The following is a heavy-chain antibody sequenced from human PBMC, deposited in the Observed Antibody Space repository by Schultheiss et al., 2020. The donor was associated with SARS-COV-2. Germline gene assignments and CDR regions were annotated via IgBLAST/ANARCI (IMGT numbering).Heavy chain of an antibody. D-gene: IGHD3-3*01. J-gene: IGHJ4*02. CDR1: GFTFSSYA. Sequence: GSLRLSCAASGFTFSSYAMSWVRQAPGKGLEWVSAISGGGGSTYYADSVRGRFTVSRDNSKNTLYLQMGSLRAEDMAVYYCARGNYDFWSGYYFDYWGQGTLVTVSS. CDR2: ISGGGGST. CDR3: ARGNYDFWSGYYFDY. V-gene: IGHV3-23*01.